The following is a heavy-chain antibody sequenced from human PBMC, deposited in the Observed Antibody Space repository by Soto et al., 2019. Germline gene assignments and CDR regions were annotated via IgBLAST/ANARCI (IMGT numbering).Heavy chain of an antibody. CDR3: ARDQILAEYSSSPLDY. Sequence: QVQLVESGGGVVQPGRSLRLSCAASGFTFSSYGMHWVRQAPGKGLEWVAVIWYDGSNKYYADSVKGRFTISRDNSKNTLYLQMNSLRAKDTAVYYCARDQILAEYSSSPLDYWGQGTLVTVSS. CDR2: IWYDGSNK. D-gene: IGHD6-6*01. J-gene: IGHJ4*02. V-gene: IGHV3-33*01. CDR1: GFTFSSYG.